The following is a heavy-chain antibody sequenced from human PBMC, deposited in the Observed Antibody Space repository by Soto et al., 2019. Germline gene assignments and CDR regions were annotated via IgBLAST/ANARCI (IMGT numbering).Heavy chain of an antibody. CDR2: ISFDSRDQ. CDR1: GFTFNTYD. CDR3: ARAQAIYGSRDWCFGV. D-gene: IGHD2-21*01. Sequence: GGSLRLSCAASGFTFNTYDMHWVRQAPGKGLEWVAMISFDSRDQYYADSFKGRFTISRDNSENTVYLQMNSLRVDDTGVFFCARAQAIYGSRDWCFGVWGRGTLVTVSS. V-gene: IGHV3-30*03. J-gene: IGHJ2*01.